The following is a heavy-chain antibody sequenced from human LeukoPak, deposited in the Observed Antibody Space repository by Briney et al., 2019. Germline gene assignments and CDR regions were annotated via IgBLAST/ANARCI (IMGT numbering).Heavy chain of an antibody. CDR1: GGSFSGYY. V-gene: IGHV4-34*01. Sequence: SETLSLTCAVYGGSFSGYYWSWIRQPPGKGLEWIGEINHSGSTNYNPSLKSRVTISVDTSKNQFSLKLSSVTAADTAVYYCARATYCSGDSCYSGIFDYWGQGTLVTVSP. CDR2: INHSGST. D-gene: IGHD2-15*01. J-gene: IGHJ4*02. CDR3: ARATYCSGDSCYSGIFDY.